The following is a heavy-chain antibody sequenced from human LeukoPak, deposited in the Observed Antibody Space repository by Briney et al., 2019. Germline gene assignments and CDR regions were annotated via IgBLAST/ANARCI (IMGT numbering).Heavy chain of an antibody. D-gene: IGHD6-19*01. CDR2: IIPILGIA. Sequence: ASVKVSCKASGGTFSNYVINWVRQAPGQGLEWMGRIIPILGIANYAQKFQGRVTITADKSTSTAYMELSSLRSEDTAVYYCARGPDSIAVAKKNFDYWGQGTLVTVSS. V-gene: IGHV1-69*04. J-gene: IGHJ4*02. CDR3: ARGPDSIAVAKKNFDY. CDR1: GGTFSNYV.